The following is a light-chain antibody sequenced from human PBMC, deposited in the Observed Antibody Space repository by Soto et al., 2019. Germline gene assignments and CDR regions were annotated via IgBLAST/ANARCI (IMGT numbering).Light chain of an antibody. Sequence: IRVTLSPSALSVSIRERVPLKCLASQCISTYLALYQQKPGKVPKLLIYAAATLQSGVPSRFSVSGSGTDFTLTISSLQPEDVATDYCQKYNSAPQTFGGGAKV. CDR3: QKYNSAPQT. CDR2: AAA. CDR1: QCISTY. J-gene: IGKJ4*02. V-gene: IGKV1-27*01.